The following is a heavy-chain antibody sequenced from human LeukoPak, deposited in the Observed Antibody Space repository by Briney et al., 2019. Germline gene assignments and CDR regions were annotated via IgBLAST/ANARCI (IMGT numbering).Heavy chain of an antibody. CDR2: INPNSGGT. CDR1: GYTFTGYY. D-gene: IGHD2-15*01. V-gene: IGHV1-2*02. Sequence: GASVKVSCKASGYTFTGYYMHWVRQAPGQGLEWMGWINPNSGGTNYAQKFQGRVTMTRDTSISTAYMELSRLRSDDTAVYYCATTMGLSGPLGYCSGGSCYSGTPWDQGTLVTVSS. J-gene: IGHJ5*02. CDR3: ATTMGLSGPLGYCSGGSCYSGTP.